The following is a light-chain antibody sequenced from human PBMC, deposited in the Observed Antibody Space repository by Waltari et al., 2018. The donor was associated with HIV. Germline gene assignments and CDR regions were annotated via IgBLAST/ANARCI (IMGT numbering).Light chain of an antibody. CDR3: HQYGTSPQT. Sequence: EIVLTQSTRTLSLSPGERATLSCRASQTVTSNYLAWYQVKPGQAPRLLIYGASIRATGVPDRFSGSGSGTDFTLTIGRLEPEDFAVYYCHQYGTSPQTFGQGSKVEIK. J-gene: IGKJ2*01. V-gene: IGKV3-20*01. CDR1: QTVTSNY. CDR2: GAS.